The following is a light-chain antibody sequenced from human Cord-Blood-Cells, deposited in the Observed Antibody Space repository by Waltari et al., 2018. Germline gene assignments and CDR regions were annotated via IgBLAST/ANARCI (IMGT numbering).Light chain of an antibody. CDR2: AAS. J-gene: IGKJ3*01. Sequence: DIQMNQSPSSLSAYVGDRVTITCRASQSISSYLNWYQQKPGKAPKLLIYAASSLQSGVPSRFSGSGSGTDFTLTISSLQPEDFATYYCQQSYSTLTFGPGTKVDIK. V-gene: IGKV1-39*01. CDR1: QSISSY. CDR3: QQSYSTLT.